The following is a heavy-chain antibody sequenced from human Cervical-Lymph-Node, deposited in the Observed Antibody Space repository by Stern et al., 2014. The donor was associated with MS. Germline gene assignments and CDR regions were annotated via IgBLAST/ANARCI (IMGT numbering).Heavy chain of an antibody. CDR2: LNPNSDDP. CDR1: GYDFTGFF. V-gene: IGHV1-2*06. J-gene: IGHJ4*02. Sequence: VQLLQSGAKMERPGASVRVSCKASGYDFTGFFIHWVRQVPGQGLEWVGRLNPNSDDPTYAQNFQDRVTLTSDTSIGTAYLELSRLTSADTAVYYCAREATRIIVGIDYWGQGTPVTVSS. D-gene: IGHD2/OR15-2a*01. CDR3: AREATRIIVGIDY.